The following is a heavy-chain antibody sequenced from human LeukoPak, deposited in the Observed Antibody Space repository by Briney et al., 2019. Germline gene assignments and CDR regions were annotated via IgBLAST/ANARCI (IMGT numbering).Heavy chain of an antibody. Sequence: SETLSLTCTVSGGSISSYYWSWIRQPPGKGLGWIGYIYYSGSTNYNPSLKSRVTISVDTSKNQFSLKLSSVTAADTAVYYCAREDYYGSGSYYEATGWFDPWGQGTLVTVSS. V-gene: IGHV4-59*01. CDR1: GGSISSYY. CDR2: IYYSGST. D-gene: IGHD3-10*01. CDR3: AREDYYGSGSYYEATGWFDP. J-gene: IGHJ5*02.